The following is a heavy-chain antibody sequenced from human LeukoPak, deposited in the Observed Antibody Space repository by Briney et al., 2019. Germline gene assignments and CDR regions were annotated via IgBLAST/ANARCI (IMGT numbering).Heavy chain of an antibody. V-gene: IGHV4-34*01. CDR1: GGSFSGYY. D-gene: IGHD2-2*02. Sequence: SETLSLTCAVYGGSFSGYYWSWIRQPPGKGLEWIGEINHSGSTNYNPSLKGRVTISVDTSKNQFSLKLSSVTAADTAVYYCARGGSCSSTSCYNYYFDYWGQGTLVTVSS. J-gene: IGHJ4*02. CDR2: INHSGST. CDR3: ARGGSCSSTSCYNYYFDY.